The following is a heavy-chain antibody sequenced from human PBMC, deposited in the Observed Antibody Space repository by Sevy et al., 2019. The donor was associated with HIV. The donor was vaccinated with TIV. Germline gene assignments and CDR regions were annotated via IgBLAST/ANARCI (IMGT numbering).Heavy chain of an antibody. J-gene: IGHJ4*02. D-gene: IGHD6-19*01. CDR1: GFTFSSYG. CDR3: ARDNDSSGWYYFDY. CDR2: IWYDGSNK. V-gene: IGHV3-33*01. Sequence: QAAGGLRLSCAASGFTFSSYGMHWVRQAPGKGLEWVAVIWYDGSNKYYADSVKGRFTISRDNSKNTLYLQMNSLRAEDTAVYYCARDNDSSGWYYFDYWGQGTLVTVSS.